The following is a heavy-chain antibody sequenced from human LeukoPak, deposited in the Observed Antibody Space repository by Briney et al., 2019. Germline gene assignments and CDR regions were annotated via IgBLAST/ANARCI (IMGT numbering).Heavy chain of an antibody. D-gene: IGHD3-22*01. CDR2: ISGSGSTI. V-gene: IGHV3-11*04. CDR3: ARVNTYYYDSSGLDY. CDR1: GFTFSDYY. J-gene: IGHJ4*02. Sequence: PGGSLRLSCAASGFTFSDYYMSWIRQTPGKGLEWVSYISGSGSTIYYADSVKGRFTISRDNAKNSLYLQMNSLRAEDTAVYYCARVNTYYYDSSGLDYWGQGTLVTVSS.